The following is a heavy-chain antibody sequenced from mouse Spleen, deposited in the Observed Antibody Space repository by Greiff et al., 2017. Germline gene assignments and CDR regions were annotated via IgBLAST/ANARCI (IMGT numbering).Heavy chain of an antibody. CDR3: ARQGFYGNYWYFDV. J-gene: IGHJ1*01. CDR1: GFTFSSYA. CDR2: ISSGGSYT. V-gene: IGHV5-9-1*01. D-gene: IGHD2-1*01. Sequence: EVMLVESGGGLVKPGGSLKLSCAASGFTFSSYAMSWVRQTPEKRLEWVATISSGGSYTYYPDSVKGRFTISRDNAKNTLYLQMSSLRSEDTAMYYCARQGFYGNYWYFDVWGAGTTVTVSS.